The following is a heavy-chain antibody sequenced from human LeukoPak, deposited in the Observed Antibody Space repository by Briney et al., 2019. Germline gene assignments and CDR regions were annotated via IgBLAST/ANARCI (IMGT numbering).Heavy chain of an antibody. CDR2: IKQDGSEK. V-gene: IGHV3-7*05. J-gene: IGHJ6*02. Sequence: GGSLRLSCAASGFTFSSYWMSWVRQAPGKGLEWVANIKQDGSEKYYVDPVKGRFTISRDNAKNSLYLQMNSLRAEDTAVYYCARDGPIVVVPAAMPYYYYGMDVWGQGTTVTVSS. CDR1: GFTFSSYW. D-gene: IGHD2-2*01. CDR3: ARDGPIVVVPAAMPYYYYGMDV.